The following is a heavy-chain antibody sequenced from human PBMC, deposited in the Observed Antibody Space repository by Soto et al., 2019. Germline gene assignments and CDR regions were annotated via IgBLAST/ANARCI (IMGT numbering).Heavy chain of an antibody. Sequence: SETLSLTCAVYGGSLSGYYWSWIRQPPGKGLEWIGEISQSGNTNYSPSLKSRVSISIDTSKKQFSLNLASVSAADTAVYYCARAPKVSGSSQTRPDFWGQGTLVTVSS. V-gene: IGHV4-34*01. CDR2: ISQSGNT. CDR3: ARAPKVSGSSQTRPDF. D-gene: IGHD6-6*01. J-gene: IGHJ4*02. CDR1: GGSLSGYY.